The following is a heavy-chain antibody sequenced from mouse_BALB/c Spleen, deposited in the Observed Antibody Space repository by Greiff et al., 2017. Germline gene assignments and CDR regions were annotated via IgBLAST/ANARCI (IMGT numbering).Heavy chain of an antibody. CDR3: VRHGGIRRAYAMDY. D-gene: IGHD2-12*01. J-gene: IGHJ4*01. V-gene: IGHV10-1*02. Sequence: EVKLVESGGGLVQPKGSLKLSCAASGFTFNTYAMNWVRQAPGKGLEWVARIRSKSNNYATYYADSVKDRFTISRDDSQSMLYLQMNNLKTEDTAMYYCVRHGGIRRAYAMDYWGQGTSVTVSS. CDR2: IRSKSNNYAT. CDR1: GFTFNTYA.